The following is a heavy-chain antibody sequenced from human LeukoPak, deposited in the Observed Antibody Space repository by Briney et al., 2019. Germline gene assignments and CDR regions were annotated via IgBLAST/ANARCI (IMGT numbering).Heavy chain of an antibody. J-gene: IGHJ3*02. CDR3: ARHGSDVIVATADDAFDI. D-gene: IGHD5-12*01. CDR1: VYTFTNYG. Sequence: ASVTVSFQASVYTFTNYGISWVRQAPGQGRAWMGWISAYNGNTNYAQKLQGRVTMTTDTSTSTGYMELRSLRSDDTAVYYCARHGSDVIVATADDAFDIWGQGTMVTVSA. CDR2: ISAYNGNT. V-gene: IGHV1-18*01.